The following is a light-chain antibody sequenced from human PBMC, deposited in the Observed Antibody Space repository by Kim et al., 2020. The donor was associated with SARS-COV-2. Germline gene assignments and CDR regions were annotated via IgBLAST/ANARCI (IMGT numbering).Light chain of an antibody. V-gene: IGLV1-44*01. CDR1: SSNIGGNT. CDR2: SND. CDR3: AAWDDSLNGPV. Sequence: QSVLTQPPSASGTPGQRVTISCSGSSSNIGGNTVNWYRQLPGTAPKLLVYSNDQRPLGVPDRFSGSKSGTSASLAISGLQSEDEADYYCAAWDDSLNGPVFGGGTQLTVL. J-gene: IGLJ3*02.